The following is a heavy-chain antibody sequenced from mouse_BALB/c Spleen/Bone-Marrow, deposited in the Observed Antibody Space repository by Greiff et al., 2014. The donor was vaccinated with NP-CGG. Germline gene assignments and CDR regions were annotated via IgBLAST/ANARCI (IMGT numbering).Heavy chain of an antibody. J-gene: IGHJ3*01. CDR2: FYPGSGSM. D-gene: IGHD2-4*01. CDR1: GYTFTEYI. CDR3: XRHEDRDYDGFAY. V-gene: IGHV1-62-2*01. Sequence: VQLQQSGAELVKPGASVKLSCKASGYTFTEYIIHWVKQRSGQGLEWIGWFYPGSGSMKYNEKFKDKATLTADKSSSTVYMEXXXXXXXXXXVYFCXRHEDRDYDGFAYWGQGTLVTV.